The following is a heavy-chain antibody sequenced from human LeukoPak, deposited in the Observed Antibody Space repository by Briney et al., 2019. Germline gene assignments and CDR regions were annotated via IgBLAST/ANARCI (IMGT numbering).Heavy chain of an antibody. V-gene: IGHV4-61*02. J-gene: IGHJ4*02. D-gene: IGHD3-3*01. Sequence: SETLSLTCTVSSGSISSGSYYWGWIRQPAGKGLEWIGRIYTSGSTNYNPSLKSRVTISLDTSKNQFSLKLSSVTAADTAVYYCARGARDYDFWSGYSYYFDYWGQGTLVTVSS. CDR3: ARGARDYDFWSGYSYYFDY. CDR2: IYTSGST. CDR1: SGSISSGSYY.